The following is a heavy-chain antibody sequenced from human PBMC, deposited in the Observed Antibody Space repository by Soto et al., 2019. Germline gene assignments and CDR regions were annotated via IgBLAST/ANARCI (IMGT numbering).Heavy chain of an antibody. Sequence: QVPLVESGGGVVQPGTSLTLSCAASGFNFDDYNMHWVRQAPGKGLEWIASISYGGSNKAYRDALPVRLSISRDNSRNTLSLQLSGVTLDDPAVFFCARGLGGKQWTYNYGMDVWGQGPTVPVSS. CDR3: ARGLGGKQWTYNYGMDV. J-gene: IGHJ6*02. CDR1: GFNFDDYN. CDR2: ISYGGSNK. D-gene: IGHD6-19*01. V-gene: IGHV3-30*04.